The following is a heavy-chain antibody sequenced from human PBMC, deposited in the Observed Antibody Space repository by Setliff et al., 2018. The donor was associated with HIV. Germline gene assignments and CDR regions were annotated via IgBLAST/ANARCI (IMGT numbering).Heavy chain of an antibody. CDR3: VKDHVSFNGVFDPFDS. D-gene: IGHD2-8*01. V-gene: IGHV3-23*01. J-gene: IGHJ4*02. Sequence: LRLSCAASELTFSNYAMTWVRQAPGKGLEWVSSLSGSGGSTYYADSVKGRFTISRDNSKNTLYLQMNSLRAEDTAVYYCVKDHVSFNGVFDPFDSWGQGTLVTVSS. CDR1: ELTFSNYA. CDR2: LSGSGGST.